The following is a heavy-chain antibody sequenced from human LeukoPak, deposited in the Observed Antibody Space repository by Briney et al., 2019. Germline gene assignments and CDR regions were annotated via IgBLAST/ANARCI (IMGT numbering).Heavy chain of an antibody. CDR2: IYYSGST. V-gene: IGHV4-59*01. J-gene: IGHJ4*02. D-gene: IGHD2-15*01. Sequence: SETLSLTCTVSGGSISSYYWSWIRQPPGKGLEWIGYIYYSGSTNYNPSLKSRVTISVDTSKNQFSLKLSSVTAAGTAVYYCAGQYCSGGSCQLDYWGQGTLVAVSS. CDR3: AGQYCSGGSCQLDY. CDR1: GGSISSYY.